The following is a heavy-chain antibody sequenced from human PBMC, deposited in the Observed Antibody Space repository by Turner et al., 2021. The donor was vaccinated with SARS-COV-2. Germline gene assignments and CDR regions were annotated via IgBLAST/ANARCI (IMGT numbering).Heavy chain of an antibody. CDR3: STDLGLGSHY. CDR1: GFTFDDYA. J-gene: IGHJ4*02. Sequence: VQLVESGGGLVQPGRSLRLSCAASGFTFDDYAMHWVRQAPGKGLEWVGRIKSKTDGGTTDYAAPVKGRFTISRDGSKNTLYLQMNSLKTEDTAVYYCSTDLGLGSHYWGQGTLVTVSS. CDR2: IKSKTDGGTT. D-gene: IGHD3-10*01. V-gene: IGHV3-15*01.